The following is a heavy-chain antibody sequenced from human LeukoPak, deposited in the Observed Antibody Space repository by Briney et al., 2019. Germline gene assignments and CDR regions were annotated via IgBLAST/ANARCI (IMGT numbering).Heavy chain of an antibody. V-gene: IGHV4-61*02. D-gene: IGHD6-19*01. CDR1: GGTISSESYY. Sequence: KSSQTLSLTCTVSGGTISSESYYWSWIRQPAGKGLEWIGRIYTSGRTNCNPSLKSRVTISVDTSKNQFSLKLNSVTAADMAVYYCARDMTGSGWYDAFDIWGQGTMVAVSS. CDR2: IYTSGRT. CDR3: ARDMTGSGWYDAFDI. J-gene: IGHJ3*02.